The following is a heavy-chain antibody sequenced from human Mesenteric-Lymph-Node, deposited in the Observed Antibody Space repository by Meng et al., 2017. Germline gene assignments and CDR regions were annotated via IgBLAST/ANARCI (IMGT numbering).Heavy chain of an antibody. D-gene: IGHD6-13*01. CDR1: GGSISSGSYY. J-gene: IGHJ5*02. Sequence: LRLSCTVSGGSISSGSYYWSWIRQPAGKGLEWIGRIYTSGSTNYNPSLKSRVTISVDTSKNQFSLKLSSVTAADTAVYYCPINAGMRQYSSSWYAIDPWGQGTLVTVSS. V-gene: IGHV4-61*02. CDR3: PINAGMRQYSSSWYAIDP. CDR2: IYTSGST.